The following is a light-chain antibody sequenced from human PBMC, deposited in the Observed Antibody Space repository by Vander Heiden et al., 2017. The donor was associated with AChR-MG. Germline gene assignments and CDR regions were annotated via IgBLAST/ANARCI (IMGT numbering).Light chain of an antibody. V-gene: IGKV1-33*01. J-gene: IGKJ2*01. CDR1: QDISNY. CDR2: DAS. Sequence: DIQMTQSPSSLSASVGDRVTITCQASQDISNYLNWYQQKPGKAPKLLIYDASNLETGVPSRFSGSGSGTDFTFTISSLQPEDIATYYCQQYDNLPYTVGQGNKLEIK. CDR3: QQYDNLPYT.